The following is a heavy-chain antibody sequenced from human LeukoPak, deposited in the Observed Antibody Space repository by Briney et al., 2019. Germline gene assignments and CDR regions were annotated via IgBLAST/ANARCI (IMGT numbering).Heavy chain of an antibody. J-gene: IGHJ5*02. CDR1: GGTFNSYA. V-gene: IGHV1-69*04. D-gene: IGHD6-19*01. CDR2: IIPILGIA. Sequence: RASVKVSCKASGGTFNSYAISWVRQAPGQGLEWMGRIIPILGIANYAQKFQGRVTITADKSTSTAYMELSSLRSEDTAVYYCASVLSGIAVAGSFDPWGQGTLVTVSS. CDR3: ASVLSGIAVAGSFDP.